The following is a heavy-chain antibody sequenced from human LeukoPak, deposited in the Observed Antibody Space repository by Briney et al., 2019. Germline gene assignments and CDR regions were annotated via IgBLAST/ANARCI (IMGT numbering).Heavy chain of an antibody. J-gene: IGHJ3*01. Sequence: GESLRLSCAASGFTFNQFSFNWVRRAPGKGLEWVSVIYSGGSTDYADSAKGRFTISTDNSKNTLYLQMNSLRVEDTAVYYCARDGADNSGYYFGSLWGQGTVVTVSS. D-gene: IGHD3-22*01. V-gene: IGHV3-53*01. CDR3: ARDGADNSGYYFGSL. CDR1: GFTFNQFS. CDR2: IYSGGST.